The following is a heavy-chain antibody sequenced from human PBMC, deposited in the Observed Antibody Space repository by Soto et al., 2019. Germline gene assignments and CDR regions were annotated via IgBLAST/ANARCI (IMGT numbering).Heavy chain of an antibody. CDR2: IYYIGTT. CDR1: DGSVNSGNYY. V-gene: IGHV4-61*01. Sequence: SETLSLTCSVSDGSVNSGNYYWSWIRQPPGKGLEWIGHIYYIGTTDCNPSLKSRVTISVDTSKNQFSLKVTSVTAADTAVYFCAREEKQLSRYGGDFDYWGQGILVTVSS. CDR3: AREEKQLSRYGGDFDY. D-gene: IGHD3-16*01. J-gene: IGHJ4*02.